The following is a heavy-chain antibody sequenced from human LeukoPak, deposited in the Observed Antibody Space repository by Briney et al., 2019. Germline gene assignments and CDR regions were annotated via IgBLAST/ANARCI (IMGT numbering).Heavy chain of an antibody. Sequence: PGGSLRLSCAASGFTFSSYAMSWVRQAPGKGLEWDSAISGSGGSTYYADSVKGRFTISRDNSKNTLYVQMNSLRAEDTAVYYCAKDGGSGYYYFDYWGQGTLVTVSS. V-gene: IGHV3-23*01. CDR2: ISGSGGST. CDR1: GFTFSSYA. J-gene: IGHJ4*02. CDR3: AKDGGSGYYYFDY. D-gene: IGHD3-22*01.